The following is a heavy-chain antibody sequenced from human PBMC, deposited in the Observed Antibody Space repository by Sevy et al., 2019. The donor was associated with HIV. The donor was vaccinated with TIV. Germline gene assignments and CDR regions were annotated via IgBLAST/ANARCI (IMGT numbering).Heavy chain of an antibody. V-gene: IGHV1-2*02. Sequence: ASVKVSCKASGYTFTGYYMHWVRQAPGQGLEWMGWINPNSGGTNYAQKFQGRVTMTRDTSISTAYMELSRLRSDDTAVYYCASDVRGSTKAVAGTNWFDPWGQGTLVTVSS. CDR2: INPNSGGT. D-gene: IGHD6-19*01. J-gene: IGHJ5*02. CDR1: GYTFTGYY. CDR3: ASDVRGSTKAVAGTNWFDP.